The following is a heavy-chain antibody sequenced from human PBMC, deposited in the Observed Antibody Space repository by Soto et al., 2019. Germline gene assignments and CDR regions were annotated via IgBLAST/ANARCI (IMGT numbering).Heavy chain of an antibody. CDR2: INPGDGNT. J-gene: IGHJ4*02. Sequence: QVQLVQSGAEVKKPGASVKVSCKASGYIFTSYAMHWVRQAPGQRLEWMGWINPGDGNTRYSQKFQGRVTITRDTSASTAYMELSSLRSEDTAVYYCARVVARNSYGRDYWGQGTLVTVSS. CDR3: ARVVARNSYGRDY. CDR1: GYIFTSYA. D-gene: IGHD5-18*01. V-gene: IGHV1-3*01.